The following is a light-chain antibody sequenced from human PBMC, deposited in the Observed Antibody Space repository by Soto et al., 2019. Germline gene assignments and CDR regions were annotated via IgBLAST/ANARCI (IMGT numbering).Light chain of an antibody. J-gene: IGKJ2*01. CDR3: QQYGSSSFA. Sequence: EIVLTQSPATLSLSPGEGATLSCRASHSVASTYLAWYQQKPGLAPRLIIYGSSNRASGTPDRFSGGGAGTAFTLTISRLEPEDFAVSHCQQYGSSSFAFGQGTKLDIK. CDR1: HSVASTY. CDR2: GSS. V-gene: IGKV3-20*01.